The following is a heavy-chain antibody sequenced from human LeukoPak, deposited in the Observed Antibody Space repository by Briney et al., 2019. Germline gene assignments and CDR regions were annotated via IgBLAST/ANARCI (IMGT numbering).Heavy chain of an antibody. CDR3: ARHLTMITVPRDAFDI. V-gene: IGHV5-51*01. CDR2: IYPGDSDT. Sequence: WVRQHPGKGLEWMGVIYPGDSDTRYSPSFQGQVTISADKSLSTAYLQWSGLKASDTAMYYCARHLTMITVPRDAFDIWGQGTMVTVSS. D-gene: IGHD3-16*01. J-gene: IGHJ3*02.